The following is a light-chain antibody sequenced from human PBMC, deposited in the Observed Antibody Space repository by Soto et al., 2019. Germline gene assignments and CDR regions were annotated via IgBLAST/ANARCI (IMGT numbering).Light chain of an antibody. Sequence: DIQMTQSPSSVSASVGDRVSITCRASQDIGNWLAWYQQKPGKAPKLLISASSSLQSGVPSRFSGSGSGTDFTLMISTLQPEDCAIYWCLQTTSFPWTSGQGTQVDIK. V-gene: IGKV1-12*01. CDR1: QDIGNW. CDR3: LQTTSFPWT. J-gene: IGKJ1*01. CDR2: ASS.